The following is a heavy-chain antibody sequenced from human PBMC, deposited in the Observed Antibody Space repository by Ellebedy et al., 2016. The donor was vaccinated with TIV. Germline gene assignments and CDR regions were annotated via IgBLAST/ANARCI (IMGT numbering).Heavy chain of an antibody. J-gene: IGHJ4*02. V-gene: IGHV5-51*01. CDR2: IYPGDSDT. CDR1: GYSFTSYW. CDR3: ARGTGTTRTYCDY. D-gene: IGHD1-7*01. Sequence: GESLKISXTGSGYSFTSYWIGRVRQMPGKGLEWMGIIYPGDSDTRYSPSFQGQVTISADKSISTAYLQWSSLKASDTAMYYCARGTGTTRTYCDYWGQGTLVTVSS.